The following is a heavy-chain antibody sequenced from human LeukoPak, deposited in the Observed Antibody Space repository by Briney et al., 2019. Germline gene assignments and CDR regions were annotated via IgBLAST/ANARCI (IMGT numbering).Heavy chain of an antibody. CDR1: GFTFDDYA. D-gene: IGHD2-15*01. CDR3: ARVKRDCSGGSCYSYDY. V-gene: IGHV3-23*01. J-gene: IGHJ4*02. CDR2: ISGNGDIT. Sequence: GGSLRLSCAASGFTFDDYAMHWVRQAPGKGLEWVSAISGNGDITYYADSVRGRFTISRDNSKNTLYLQMNSLRAEDTAVYYCARVKRDCSGGSCYSYDYWGQGTLVTVPS.